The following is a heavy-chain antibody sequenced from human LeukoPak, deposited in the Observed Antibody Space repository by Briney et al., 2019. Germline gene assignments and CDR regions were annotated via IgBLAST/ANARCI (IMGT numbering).Heavy chain of an antibody. J-gene: IGHJ3*02. CDR1: VYTFSSYA. CDR2: ISYDGSDK. CDR3: AKDSGLGFGASDIFDI. D-gene: IGHD3-10*01. Sequence: PGRSLRLSCAASVYTFSSYAMHWVRQAPGKGREWAAVISYDGSDKYYAASVKGRLYISRDNSQNTVYLQMNSLRVEDTAVYYCAKDSGLGFGASDIFDIWGQGTMVTVSS. V-gene: IGHV3-30*18.